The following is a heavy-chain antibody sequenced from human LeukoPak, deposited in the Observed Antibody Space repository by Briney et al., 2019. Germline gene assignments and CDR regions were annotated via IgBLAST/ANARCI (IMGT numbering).Heavy chain of an antibody. CDR2: IYPGDSDT. J-gene: IGHJ4*02. Sequence: GESLKISCKGSGCSFTSYWIGWVRQMPGKGLEWMGIIYPGDSDTRYSPSFQGQVTISADKSISTAYLQWSSLKASDTAMYYCAKLRYSSGWYEGYFDYWGQGTLVTVSS. CDR1: GCSFTSYW. V-gene: IGHV5-51*01. CDR3: AKLRYSSGWYEGYFDY. D-gene: IGHD6-19*01.